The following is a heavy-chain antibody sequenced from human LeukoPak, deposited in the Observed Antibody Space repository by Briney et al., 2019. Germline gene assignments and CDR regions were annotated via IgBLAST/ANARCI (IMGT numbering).Heavy chain of an antibody. V-gene: IGHV3-23*01. D-gene: IGHD5-12*01. CDR2: ISGSGDNT. CDR3: VKRSGYTAGWFFDF. J-gene: IGHJ4*02. Sequence: GGSLRLSCAASGFSFSSYAMSWVRQAPGKGLEWVSSISGSGDNTYYAESVKGRFTISRDNSKNTLFLQMNSLRAADMAVFYCVKRSGYTAGWFFDFWGQGTLVTVSS. CDR1: GFSFSSYA.